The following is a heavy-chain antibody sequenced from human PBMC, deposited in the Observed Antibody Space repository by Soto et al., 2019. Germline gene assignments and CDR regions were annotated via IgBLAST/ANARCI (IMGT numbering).Heavy chain of an antibody. Sequence: QVQLQESGPGLVKPSETLSLTCTVSGGSISSYYWSWIRQPPGKGLEWIGYIYYSGSTNYNPSLKSRVTISVDTSKNQFSLKLSSVTAADTAVYYCARGGQVTTFGEGYHFGRWFDPWGQGTLVTVSS. CDR1: GGSISSYY. CDR3: ARGGQVTTFGEGYHFGRWFDP. CDR2: IYYSGST. D-gene: IGHD3-3*01. J-gene: IGHJ5*02. V-gene: IGHV4-59*01.